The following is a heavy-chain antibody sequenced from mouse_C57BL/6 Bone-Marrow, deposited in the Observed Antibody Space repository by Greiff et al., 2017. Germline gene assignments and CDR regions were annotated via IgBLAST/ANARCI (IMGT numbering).Heavy chain of an antibody. Sequence: VQLQQSGPELVKPGASVKISCKASGYSFTGYYMNLVKQSPEKSLEWIGEINPSSGGTTYNQTFKAKAPLTVDKSSSTAYMKHKSLTFDDSAVYYSAREGGGTWHGLSMDYWGQGTSVTVSS. CDR2: INPSSGGT. J-gene: IGHJ4*01. V-gene: IGHV1-42*01. D-gene: IGHD1-1*02. CDR1: GYSFTGYY. CDR3: AREGGGTWHGLSMDY.